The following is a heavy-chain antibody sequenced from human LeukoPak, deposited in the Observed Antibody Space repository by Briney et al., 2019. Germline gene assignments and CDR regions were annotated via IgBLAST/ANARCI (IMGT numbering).Heavy chain of an antibody. CDR3: ARDWGQGGYYDSSGYYYANWFDP. J-gene: IGHJ5*02. D-gene: IGHD3-22*01. V-gene: IGHV4-39*07. CDR2: IYYSGST. Sequence: SETLSLTCTVSGGSIRSSSYYWGWIRQPPGKGLEWIGSIYYSGSTYYNPSLKSRVTISVDTSKNQFSLKLSSVTAADTAVYYCARDWGQGGYYDSSGYYYANWFDPWGQGTLVTVSS. CDR1: GGSIRSSSYY.